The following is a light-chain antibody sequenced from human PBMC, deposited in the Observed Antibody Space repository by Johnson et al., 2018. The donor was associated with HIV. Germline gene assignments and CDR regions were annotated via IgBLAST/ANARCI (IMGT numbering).Light chain of an antibody. J-gene: IGLJ1*01. CDR1: SSNIGNNY. CDR2: DNN. CDR3: GTGDSSPRVGF. Sequence: QSVLTQPPSVSAAPGQKVTISCSGSSSNIGNNYVSWYQQLPGTAPKLLIYDNNKRPSGIPDRFSGSKSGTSATLGITGLQTGDEADYYCGTGDSSPRVGFFGPGSNVTVL. V-gene: IGLV1-51*01.